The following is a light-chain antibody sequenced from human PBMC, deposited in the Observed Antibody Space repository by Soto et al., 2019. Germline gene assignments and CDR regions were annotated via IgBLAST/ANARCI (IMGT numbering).Light chain of an antibody. Sequence: QSVLTQPPSVSGAPGQRVTISCTGSSSNIGAGYDVHWYQQLPGTAPKLLIYGNSNQPSGVPDRFSGSKSGTSASLAITGLQAEDEAYYYCQSYDSSLSGLYVFGTGTKVTVL. V-gene: IGLV1-40*01. J-gene: IGLJ1*01. CDR3: QSYDSSLSGLYV. CDR2: GNS. CDR1: SSNIGAGYD.